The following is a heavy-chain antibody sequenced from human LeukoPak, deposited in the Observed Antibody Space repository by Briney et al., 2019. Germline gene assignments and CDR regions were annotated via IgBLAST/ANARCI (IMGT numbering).Heavy chain of an antibody. J-gene: IGHJ4*02. CDR2: IWYDGTNK. D-gene: IGHD5-24*01. CDR1: GFTFSNYG. Sequence: PGGSLRLSCAASGFTFSNYGMHWVRQAPGKGLEWVAVIWYDGTNKYYADSVKGRFTISRDNSKNTLYLQMNSLRAEDTAVYYCARGRDGYNWIDYWGQGTLVTVSS. V-gene: IGHV3-33*08. CDR3: ARGRDGYNWIDY.